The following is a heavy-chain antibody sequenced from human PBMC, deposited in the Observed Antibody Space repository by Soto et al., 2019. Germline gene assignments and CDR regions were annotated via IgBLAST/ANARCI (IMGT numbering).Heavy chain of an antibody. CDR2: ISYDGSNK. V-gene: IGHV3-30-3*01. Sequence: GGSLRLSCAASGFTFSSYAMHWVRQAPGKGLEWVAVISYDGSNKYYADSVKGRFTISRDNSKNTLYLQMNSLRAEDTAVYYCARDRQLVITPWGQGTLVTVSS. D-gene: IGHD6-13*01. CDR1: GFTFSSYA. J-gene: IGHJ4*02. CDR3: ARDRQLVITP.